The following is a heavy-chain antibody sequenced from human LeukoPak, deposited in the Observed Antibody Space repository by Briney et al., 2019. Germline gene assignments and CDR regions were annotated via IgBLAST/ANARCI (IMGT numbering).Heavy chain of an antibody. Sequence: SETLSLTCTVSGGSISSYYWSWIRQPPGKGLEWIGYIYYSGSTNYNPSLKSRVTISVDTSKNQFSLKLSSVTAADTAVYYCARVEATIAAGSFFDYWGQGTLVTVSS. CDR1: GGSISSYY. CDR2: IYYSGST. CDR3: ARVEATIAAGSFFDY. D-gene: IGHD6-13*01. J-gene: IGHJ4*02. V-gene: IGHV4-59*12.